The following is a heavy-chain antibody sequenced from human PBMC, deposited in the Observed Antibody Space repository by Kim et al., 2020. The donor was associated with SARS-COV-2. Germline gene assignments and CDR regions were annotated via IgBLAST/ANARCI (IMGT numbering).Heavy chain of an antibody. J-gene: IGHJ4*02. CDR3: VSQGTSESYLGH. CDR1: GFTFDDFA. Sequence: GGSLRLSCAASGFTFDDFAMYWVRQVPGKGLEWVSTVNWNSREIKYADSVKGRFTISRDNAKNSLYLQMDSLRQEDTALYYCVSQGTSESYLGHWGPGTLVTVSS. D-gene: IGHD1-1*01. CDR2: VNWNSREI. V-gene: IGHV3-9*01.